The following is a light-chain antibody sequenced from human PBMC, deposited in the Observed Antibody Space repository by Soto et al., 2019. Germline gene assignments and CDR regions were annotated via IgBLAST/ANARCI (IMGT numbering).Light chain of an antibody. CDR1: ASDIGNYNY. J-gene: IGLJ3*02. V-gene: IGLV2-14*01. CDR2: GVS. CDR3: SSYTAYTTLWV. Sequence: QSALTQPASVSGSPGQSITISCTGTASDIGNYNYVSWYQLHPGTAPKLLIYGVSNRPSGVSNRFSGSKSGNAAFLTISGLQAEDEADYYCSSYTAYTTLWVFGGGTKVTVL.